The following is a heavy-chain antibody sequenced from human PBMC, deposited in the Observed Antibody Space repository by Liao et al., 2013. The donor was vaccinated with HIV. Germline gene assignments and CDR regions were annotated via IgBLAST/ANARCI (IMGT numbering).Heavy chain of an antibody. V-gene: IGHV4-59*10. Sequence: QVQLQQWGAGLLKPSETLSLTCAVYGGSFSGYYWSWIRQPAGKGLEWIGHIYTSGSTNYNPSLKSRVTMSIDTSKNQFSLKLSSVTAADTAVYYCAMDARDDFWSGLDGGVDPWGQGTLVTVSS. CDR2: IYTSGST. CDR3: AMDARDDFWSGLDGGVDP. J-gene: IGHJ5*02. D-gene: IGHD3-3*01. CDR1: GGSFSGYY.